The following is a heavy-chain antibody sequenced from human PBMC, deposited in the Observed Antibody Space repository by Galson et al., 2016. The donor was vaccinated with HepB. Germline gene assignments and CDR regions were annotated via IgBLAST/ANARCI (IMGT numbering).Heavy chain of an antibody. CDR1: GYPFISYY. Sequence: SVKVSCKASGYPFISYYIHWVRQAPGQGLEWMGIINPRGGATIYAQKLRGSVTMTRDKSTSTAYMNLSSLRSEDTAVYYCAGLSTVTNPAFDYWGQGTLVAVSS. D-gene: IGHD4-11*01. J-gene: IGHJ4*02. CDR3: AGLSTVTNPAFDY. CDR2: INPRGGAT. V-gene: IGHV1-46*01.